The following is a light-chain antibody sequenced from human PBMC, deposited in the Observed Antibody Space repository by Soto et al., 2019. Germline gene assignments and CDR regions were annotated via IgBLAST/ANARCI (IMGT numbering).Light chain of an antibody. CDR1: NSDIGAYKY. CDR3: NSGAGSNTGV. Sequence: QSALTQPASVSGSPGQSITISCTGTNSDIGAYKYVSWYQHHQGKAPKLVIYEVNNRPSGTCNRFSGSKSGNTASLTISGLQTEEEADYYCNSGAGSNTGVFGVRTKLPV. J-gene: IGLJ3*02. V-gene: IGLV2-14*01. CDR2: EVN.